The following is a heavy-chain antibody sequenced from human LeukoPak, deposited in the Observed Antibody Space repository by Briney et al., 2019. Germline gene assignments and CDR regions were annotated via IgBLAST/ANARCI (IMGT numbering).Heavy chain of an antibody. D-gene: IGHD1-1*01. J-gene: IGHJ4*02. CDR1: GGSISSSNW. Sequence: SGTLSLTCAVSGGSISSSNWWSWARQPPGKGLEWIGEIYHSGSTNYNPSLKSRVTISVDKSKNQFSLKLSSVTAADTAVYYCARVRPSGVTHFDYWGQGTLVTVSS. CDR3: ARVRPSGVTHFDY. CDR2: IYHSGST. V-gene: IGHV4-4*02.